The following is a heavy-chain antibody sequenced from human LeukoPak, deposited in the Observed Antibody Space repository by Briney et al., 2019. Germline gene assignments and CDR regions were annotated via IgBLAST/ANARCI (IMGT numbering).Heavy chain of an antibody. Sequence: PGGSLRLSCATSGFTFSSYAMSWVRQAPGKGLEWVSAISGSGFSTYYADSVKGRFTISRDNSKNTLYLQMNSLRVEDTAVYYCAKDLFTLPFAGSGFYDYWGQGTLVTVSS. J-gene: IGHJ4*02. CDR3: AKDLFTLPFAGSGFYDY. D-gene: IGHD3-10*01. V-gene: IGHV3-23*01. CDR1: GFTFSSYA. CDR2: ISGSGFST.